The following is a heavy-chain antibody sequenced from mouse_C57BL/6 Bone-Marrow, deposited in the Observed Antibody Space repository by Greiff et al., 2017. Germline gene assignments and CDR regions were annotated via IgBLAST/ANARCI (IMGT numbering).Heavy chain of an antibody. CDR2: IRNKANGYTT. D-gene: IGHD1-1*01. Sequence: EVHLVESGGGLVQPGGSLRLSCATSGFTFTDYYMSWVRQPPGKALGWLGFIRNKANGYTTEYSASVKGRFTISRDNSQSILYLQMNTLRAEDSATYNWARDTDGSSYDYAMDYWGQGTSVTVSS. J-gene: IGHJ4*01. V-gene: IGHV7-3*02. CDR3: ARDTDGSSYDYAMDY. CDR1: GFTFTDYY.